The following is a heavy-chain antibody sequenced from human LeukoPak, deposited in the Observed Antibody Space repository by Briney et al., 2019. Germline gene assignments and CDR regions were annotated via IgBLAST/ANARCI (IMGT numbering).Heavy chain of an antibody. CDR2: IRYDGSNK. V-gene: IGHV3-30*03. CDR1: GFTFSRYG. J-gene: IGHJ4*02. Sequence: GRSLRLSCAASGFTFSRYGMHWVRQAPGKGLEWVAVIRYDGSNKYADSVKGRFTISRDNAKNTLHLQMNSLRVEDTAVYYCARDGSDDSLGYYYDYWGQGTLVTVAS. CDR3: ARDGSDDSLGYYYDY. D-gene: IGHD3-22*01.